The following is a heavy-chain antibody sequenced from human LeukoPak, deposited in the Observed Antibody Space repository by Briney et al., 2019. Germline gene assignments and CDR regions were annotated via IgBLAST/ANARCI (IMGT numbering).Heavy chain of an antibody. CDR2: MNPNSGNT. CDR1: GYTFTSYD. Sequence: ASVKVPCKASGYTFTSYDIHWVRQATGQGLEWMGWMNPNSGNTGYAQKYQGRVTMTRNTSISTAYMELSSLRSEDTAVYYCARSCSSTSCYGAFDIWGQGTMVTVSS. J-gene: IGHJ3*02. CDR3: ARSCSSTSCYGAFDI. V-gene: IGHV1-8*01. D-gene: IGHD2-2*01.